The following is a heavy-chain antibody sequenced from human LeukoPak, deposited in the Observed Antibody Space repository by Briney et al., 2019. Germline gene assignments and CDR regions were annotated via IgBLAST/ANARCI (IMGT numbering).Heavy chain of an antibody. CDR3: AKDSKVGSSGYLGY. V-gene: IGHV3-9*01. D-gene: IGHD3-22*01. Sequence: GGSLRLSCAASGFTFDDYAMHWVRQAPGKGLEWVSGISWNSGSIGYADSVKGRFTISRDNAKNSLYLQMNSLRAEDTALYYCAKDSKVGSSGYLGYWGQGTLVTVSS. CDR2: ISWNSGSI. CDR1: GFTFDDYA. J-gene: IGHJ4*02.